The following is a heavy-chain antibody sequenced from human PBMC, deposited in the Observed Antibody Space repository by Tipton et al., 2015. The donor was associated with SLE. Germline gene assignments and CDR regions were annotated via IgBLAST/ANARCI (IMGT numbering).Heavy chain of an antibody. CDR1: GGSISSSNYY. CDR2: IYYSGST. J-gene: IGHJ5*02. V-gene: IGHV4-39*07. Sequence: TLSLTCTVSGGSISSSNYYWGWIRQPPGEGLDWIGSIYYSGSTYYNPSLQSRVTISVDTSKNQFSLKLISVTAADTAVYYCAGHDHLGYNWFDPWGQGTPVTVSS. D-gene: IGHD3-16*01. CDR3: AGHDHLGYNWFDP.